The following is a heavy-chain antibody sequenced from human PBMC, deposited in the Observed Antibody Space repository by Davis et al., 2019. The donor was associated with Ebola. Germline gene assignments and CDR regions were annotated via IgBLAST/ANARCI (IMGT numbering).Heavy chain of an antibody. CDR2: IKQDGGEK. Sequence: GGSLRLSCAASGFTFSSYWMSWVRQAPGKGLEWVANIKQDGGEKNYVDSVEGRLTISRDNAKNSLFLQMNGLRAEDTAVYYCARVIHGRVQWLYYHYGMDVWGQGTLVTVSS. CDR3: ARVIHGRVQWLYYHYGMDV. D-gene: IGHD6-19*01. J-gene: IGHJ6*02. CDR1: GFTFSSYW. V-gene: IGHV3-7*03.